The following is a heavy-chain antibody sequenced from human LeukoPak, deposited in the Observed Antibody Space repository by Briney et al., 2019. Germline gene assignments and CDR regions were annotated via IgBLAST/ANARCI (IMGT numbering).Heavy chain of an antibody. V-gene: IGHV1-18*01. CDR3: ARDSPAPDIAVAHRIGFDP. Sequence: GASVKVSCKASGYTFINYGITWVRQAPGQGLEWMGWISVYNGNTKYAQKLQGRVTMTTDTSTSTAYMELRSLGSDDTAVYYCARDSPAPDIAVAHRIGFDPWGQGTLVTVSS. D-gene: IGHD6-19*01. CDR2: ISVYNGNT. CDR1: GYTFINYG. J-gene: IGHJ5*02.